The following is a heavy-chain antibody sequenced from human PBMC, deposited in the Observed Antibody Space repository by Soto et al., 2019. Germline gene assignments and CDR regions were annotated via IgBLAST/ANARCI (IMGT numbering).Heavy chain of an antibody. Sequence: GGSLRLSCAASGFTFSSYAMSWVRQAPGKGLEWVSAISGSGGSTYYADSVKGRFTISRDNSKNTLYLQMNSLRAEDTAVYYCARVHISSGATGDYWGQGTLVTVSS. CDR3: ARVHISSGATGDY. D-gene: IGHD2-21*01. CDR2: ISGSGGST. V-gene: IGHV3-23*01. CDR1: GFTFSSYA. J-gene: IGHJ4*02.